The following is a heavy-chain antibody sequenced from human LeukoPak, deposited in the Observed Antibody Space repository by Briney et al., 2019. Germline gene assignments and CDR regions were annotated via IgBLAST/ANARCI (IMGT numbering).Heavy chain of an antibody. Sequence: GGSLRLSCAASGFTFSSYSMNWVRQAPGKGLEWVSSISSSSSYIYYADSVKGRFTISRDNAKNSLYLQMNSLSAEDTAVYYCARDAGYCSGGSCSDYGMDVWGQGTTVTVSS. CDR3: ARDAGYCSGGSCSDYGMDV. J-gene: IGHJ6*02. D-gene: IGHD2-15*01. V-gene: IGHV3-21*01. CDR2: ISSSSSYI. CDR1: GFTFSSYS.